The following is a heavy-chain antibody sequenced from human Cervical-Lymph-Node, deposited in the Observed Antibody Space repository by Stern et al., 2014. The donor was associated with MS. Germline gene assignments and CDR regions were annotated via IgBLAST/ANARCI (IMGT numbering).Heavy chain of an antibody. V-gene: IGHV4-31*03. J-gene: IGHJ5*02. D-gene: IGHD3-10*01. CDR2: IYYSGST. Sequence: VQLVESGPGLVKPSQTLSLTCTVSGGSISSGGYYWSWIRPPPGKGLEWIGYIYYSGSTYYNPSLKSRVTISVDTSKNQFSLKLSSVTAADTAVYYCARGPMVRGVNNWFDPWGQGTLVTVSS. CDR1: GGSISSGGYY. CDR3: ARGPMVRGVNNWFDP.